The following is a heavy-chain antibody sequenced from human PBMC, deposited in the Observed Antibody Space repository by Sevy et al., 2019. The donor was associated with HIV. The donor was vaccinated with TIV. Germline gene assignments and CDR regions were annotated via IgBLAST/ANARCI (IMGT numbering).Heavy chain of an antibody. CDR3: AKGFCSGATCPRDYYYYGMDV. CDR1: EFTFSSYA. J-gene: IGHJ6*02. Sequence: GGSLRLSCSASEFTFSSYAMGWVRQAPGMGPEWVSSISGSGRFTYYADFVEGRFIISRDNSKNTLSVQMNSLRAEDTAVYYCAKGFCSGATCPRDYYYYGMDVWGQGTTVTVSS. D-gene: IGHD2-15*01. CDR2: ISGSGRFT. V-gene: IGHV3-23*01.